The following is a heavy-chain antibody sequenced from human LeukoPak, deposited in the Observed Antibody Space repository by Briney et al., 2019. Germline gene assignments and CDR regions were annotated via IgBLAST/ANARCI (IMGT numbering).Heavy chain of an antibody. Sequence: PGGSLRLYCEVSGVSVSANYWHWVRQAPGKALEWVSLIYTDGNTHYADSVKGRFIFSRDSTKTTLYLQMNSLRTEDTAVYFCTHGDYPLTYWGQGTLVTVSS. CDR1: GVSVSANY. V-gene: IGHV3-66*01. D-gene: IGHD4-17*01. J-gene: IGHJ4*02. CDR2: IYTDGNT. CDR3: THGDYPLTY.